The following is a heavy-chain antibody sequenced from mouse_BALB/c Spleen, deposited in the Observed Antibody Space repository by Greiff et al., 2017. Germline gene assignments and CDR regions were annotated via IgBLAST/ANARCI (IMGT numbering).Heavy chain of an antibody. J-gene: IGHJ3*01. D-gene: IGHD1-1*01. Sequence: EVQLQQSGTVLARPGASVKMSCKASGYSFTSYWMHWVKQRPGQGLEWIGAIYPGNSDTSYNQKFKGKAKLTAVTSASTAYMELSSLTNEDSAVYYCTSLGDYYGSSYVAYWGQGTLVTVSA. CDR2: IYPGNSDT. CDR3: TSLGDYYGSSYVAY. CDR1: GYSFTSYW. V-gene: IGHV1-5*01.